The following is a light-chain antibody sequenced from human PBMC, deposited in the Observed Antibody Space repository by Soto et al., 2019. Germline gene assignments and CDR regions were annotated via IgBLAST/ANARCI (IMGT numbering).Light chain of an antibody. CDR1: SSDVGAYNY. CDR3: SSYTSSTPVV. V-gene: IGLV2-14*01. Sequence: QSALTQPASVSGSPGQSITIPCTGTSSDVGAYNYVSWYQQHPGKAPKLMIYDVSNRPSGVSNRFSGSKSGNAASLTISGLQAEDEADYYCSSYTSSTPVVFGGGTKLTVL. CDR2: DVS. J-gene: IGLJ2*01.